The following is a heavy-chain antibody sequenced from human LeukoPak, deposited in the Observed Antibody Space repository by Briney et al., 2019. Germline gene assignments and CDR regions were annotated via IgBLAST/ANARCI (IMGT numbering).Heavy chain of an antibody. CDR1: GGFIINGKW. Sequence: SETLSLTCGVSGGFIINGKWWSWVRPPPGKGLEWIGEISHSGSPNYNPSLKGRLTISVDTAKNQFSLKLSSVTAADTAVYYCARDSIAGYSLSWWGQGTLVTVSS. CDR2: ISHSGSP. CDR3: ARDSIAGYSLSW. D-gene: IGHD3-9*01. J-gene: IGHJ4*02. V-gene: IGHV4/OR15-8*01.